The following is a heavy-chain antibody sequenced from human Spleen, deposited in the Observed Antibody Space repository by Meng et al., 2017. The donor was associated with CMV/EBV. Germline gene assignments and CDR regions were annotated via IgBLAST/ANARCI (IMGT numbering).Heavy chain of an antibody. CDR2: IYWDDDK. V-gene: IGHV2-5*02. D-gene: IGHD2-15*01. Sequence: FSLSTSGMGVGLIRPPPGKALEWLALIYWDDDKRYSPSLKSRLTITKDTSKNQVVLTMTNMDPVDTATYYCAHRDYCSGGTCTFDYWGQGTLVTVSS. CDR1: FSLSTSGMG. J-gene: IGHJ4*02. CDR3: AHRDYCSGGTCTFDY.